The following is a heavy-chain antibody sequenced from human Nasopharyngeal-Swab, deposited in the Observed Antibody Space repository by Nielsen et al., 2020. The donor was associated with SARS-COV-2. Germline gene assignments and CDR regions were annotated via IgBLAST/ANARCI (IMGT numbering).Heavy chain of an antibody. J-gene: IGHJ5*02. V-gene: IGHV3-33*01. Sequence: WIRQPPGKGLEWVAVIWYDGSNKYYADSVKGRFTISRDNSKNTLYLQMNSLRAEDTAVYYCARDWTRYSSSPQTWFDPWGQGTLVTSPQ. CDR2: IWYDGSNK. D-gene: IGHD6-6*01. CDR3: ARDWTRYSSSPQTWFDP.